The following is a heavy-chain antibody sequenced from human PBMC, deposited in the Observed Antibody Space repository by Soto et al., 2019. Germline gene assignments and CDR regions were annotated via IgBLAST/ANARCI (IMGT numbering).Heavy chain of an antibody. CDR2: ISSSGSTI. CDR1: GFTFSDYY. J-gene: IGHJ6*02. V-gene: IGHV3-11*01. D-gene: IGHD6-19*01. Sequence: PGGSLRLSCAASGFTFSDYYMSWTRQAPGKGLEWVSYISSSGSTIYYADSVKGRFTISRDNAKNSLYLQMNSLRAEDTAVYYCARDRHRSGWYWEYYYGMDVWGHGTTVTASS. CDR3: ARDRHRSGWYWEYYYGMDV.